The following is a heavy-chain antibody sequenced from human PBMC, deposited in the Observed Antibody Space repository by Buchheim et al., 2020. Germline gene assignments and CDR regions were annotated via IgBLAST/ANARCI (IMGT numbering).Heavy chain of an antibody. J-gene: IGHJ5*02. Sequence: VQLVESGGGVVQPGRSLRLSCAASGFTFSSYWMSWVRQAPGKGLEWVANIKQDGSEKYYVDSVKGRFTISRDNAKNSLYLQMNSLRAEDTAVYYCARRVSGGSCYECWWFDPWGQGTL. CDR3: ARRVSGGSCYECWWFDP. D-gene: IGHD2-15*01. V-gene: IGHV3-7*01. CDR1: GFTFSSYW. CDR2: IKQDGSEK.